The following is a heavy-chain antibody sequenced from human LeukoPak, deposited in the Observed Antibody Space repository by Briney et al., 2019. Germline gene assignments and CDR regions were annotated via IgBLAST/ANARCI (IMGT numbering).Heavy chain of an antibody. CDR1: AYSVTSGYF. Sequence: SETLSLTCTVSAYSVTSGYFWGWIRQPPGKGLEWIGSIYHSGSTYYNPSLKSRVTISVDTSKNQFSLKLSSVTAADTAVYYCAKLISSSWYRADFDYWGQGTLVTVSS. D-gene: IGHD6-13*01. V-gene: IGHV4-38-2*02. J-gene: IGHJ4*02. CDR3: AKLISSSWYRADFDY. CDR2: IYHSGST.